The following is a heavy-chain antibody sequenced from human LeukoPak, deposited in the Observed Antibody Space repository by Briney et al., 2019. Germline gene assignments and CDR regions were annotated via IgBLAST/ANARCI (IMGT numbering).Heavy chain of an antibody. CDR3: AISGYDSAYYRDS. J-gene: IGHJ4*02. CDR1: GYTFTRHS. CDR2: INPSVGTT. Sequence: ASVKVSCKASGYTFTRHSIHWVRQAPGQGLEWMGLINPSVGTTNYAQKFQGRVTMTRDTSTSTGYLELGSLRLEDTAVCYCAISGYDSAYYRDSWGQGTLVTVSS. V-gene: IGHV1-46*01. D-gene: IGHD1-26*01.